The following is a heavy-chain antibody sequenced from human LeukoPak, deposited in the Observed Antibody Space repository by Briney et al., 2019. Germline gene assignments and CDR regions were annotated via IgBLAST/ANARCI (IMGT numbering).Heavy chain of an antibody. J-gene: IGHJ3*02. CDR1: GYSISSGYY. D-gene: IGHD6-13*01. CDR3: ARDLSSSYGGAFDI. V-gene: IGHV4-38-2*02. CDR2: IYQSGST. Sequence: SETLSLTCADSGYSISSGYYWGWIRQPPGKGLEWIGSIYQSGSTYYNPSLKSRVTISVDTSKNQFSLKLSSVTAADTAVYYCARDLSSSYGGAFDIWGQGTMVTVSS.